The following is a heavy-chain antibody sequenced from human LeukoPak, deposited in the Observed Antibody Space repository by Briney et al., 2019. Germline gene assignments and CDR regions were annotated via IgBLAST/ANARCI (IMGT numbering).Heavy chain of an antibody. CDR3: ARYYYGPTDY. V-gene: IGHV3-7*03. CDR1: GFTFSGYW. Sequence: GGSLRLSCAASGFTFSGYWMSWVRQAPGKGLEWVANIKQDGSEKYYVDSVKGRFTISRDNAKNSLYLQMNSLRAEDTAVYYCARYYYGPTDYWGQGTLVTVSS. D-gene: IGHD3-10*01. J-gene: IGHJ4*02. CDR2: IKQDGSEK.